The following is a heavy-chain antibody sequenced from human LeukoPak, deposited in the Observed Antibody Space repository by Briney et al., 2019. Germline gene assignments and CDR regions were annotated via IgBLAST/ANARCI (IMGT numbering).Heavy chain of an antibody. Sequence: GASVKVSCTASGFTFTSYYMHWVRQAPGQGLEWMGIINPSGHTINYAQKFQGRVTMTRDTPTSTVYMELSSLRSEDTAVYYCARVPQFPQYYYMDVWGKGTTVTVSS. D-gene: IGHD5-24*01. CDR2: INPSGHTI. V-gene: IGHV1-46*01. CDR3: ARVPQFPQYYYMDV. CDR1: GFTFTSYY. J-gene: IGHJ6*03.